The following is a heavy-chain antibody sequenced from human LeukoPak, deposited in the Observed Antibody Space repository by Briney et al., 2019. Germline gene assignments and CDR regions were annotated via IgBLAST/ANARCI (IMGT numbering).Heavy chain of an antibody. CDR2: INHSGST. V-gene: IGHV4-34*01. CDR1: GGSFSGYY. CDR3: ARGITYYFDY. D-gene: IGHD5-24*01. J-gene: IGHJ4*02. Sequence: SETLSLTCAVYGGSFSGYYWSWIRQPPGKGLEWIGEINHSGSTNYNPSLKSRVTISVDTSKNQSSLKLSSVTAADTAVYYCARGITYYFDYWGQGTLVTVSS.